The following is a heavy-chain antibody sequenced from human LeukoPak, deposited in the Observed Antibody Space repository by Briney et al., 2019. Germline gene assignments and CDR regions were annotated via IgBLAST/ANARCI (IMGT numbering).Heavy chain of an antibody. J-gene: IGHJ4*02. D-gene: IGHD6-19*01. CDR3: AKDIGGGVAGTFY. CDR2: ISWNSGSI. V-gene: IGHV3-9*01. CDR1: GFTFDDYA. Sequence: GRSLRLSCAASGFTFDDYAMHWVRQAPGKGLEWVSGISWNSGSIGYADSVKGRFTISRDNAKNSLYLQMNSLRAEDTALYYCAKDIGGGVAGTFYWGQGTLVTVSS.